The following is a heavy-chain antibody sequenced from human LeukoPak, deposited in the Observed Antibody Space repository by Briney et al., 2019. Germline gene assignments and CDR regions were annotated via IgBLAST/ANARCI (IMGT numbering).Heavy chain of an antibody. Sequence: PGGSLRLSCAASGFTFDDHGMSWVRQAPGKGLEWVSYISSSSSTIYYADSVKGRFTISRDNAKNSLYLQMNSLRAEDTAIYYCARGCKGYFDILTGYYKDYYFDYWGQGTLVTVSS. V-gene: IGHV3-48*04. CDR3: ARGCKGYFDILTGYYKDYYFDY. D-gene: IGHD3-9*01. CDR2: ISSSSSTI. CDR1: GFTFDDHG. J-gene: IGHJ4*02.